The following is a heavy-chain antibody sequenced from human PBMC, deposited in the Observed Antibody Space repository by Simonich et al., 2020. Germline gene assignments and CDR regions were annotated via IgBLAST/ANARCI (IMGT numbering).Heavy chain of an antibody. D-gene: IGHD6-6*01. J-gene: IGHJ2*01. CDR3: AREYSSSSDPYWYFDL. CDR1: GFTFSSYW. V-gene: IGHV3-7*01. Sequence: EVQLVESGGGLVQPGGSLRLSCAASGFTFSSYWMSWVRQAPGKGWEWVENIKQDGREKYNVDSGKGRFTISRDNAKNSLYLQMNSLRAEDTAVYYCAREYSSSSDPYWYFDLWGRGTLVTVSS. CDR2: IKQDGREK.